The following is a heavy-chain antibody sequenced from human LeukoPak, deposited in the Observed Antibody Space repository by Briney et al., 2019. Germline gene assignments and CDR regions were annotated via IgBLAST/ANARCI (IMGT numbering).Heavy chain of an antibody. J-gene: IGHJ3*02. D-gene: IGHD3-22*01. CDR3: SRDLYYDSSGYYSGVDAFDI. V-gene: IGHV3-23*01. Sequence: PGGSLRLSCAASGSTYSSYAMSWVRQAPGKGLEWVSAISGSGGSTYYADSVKGRFTISRDNAKNTLYLQMNSLRAEDTAVYYCSRDLYYDSSGYYSGVDAFDIWGQGTMVTVSS. CDR2: ISGSGGST. CDR1: GSTYSSYA.